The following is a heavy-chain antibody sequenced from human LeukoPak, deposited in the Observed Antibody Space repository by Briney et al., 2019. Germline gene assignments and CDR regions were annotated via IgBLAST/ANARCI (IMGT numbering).Heavy chain of an antibody. CDR2: ISGSGGST. D-gene: IGHD2-15*01. Sequence: PGGSLRLSCAASGVTFSSYAMRWVRQAPGKGLEWGSAISGSGGSTYYADSVKGRFTISRDNSKNTLYLQMNSLRAEDTAVYYCAKVGVGVYCSGGSCYSGHFDYWGQGTLVTVSS. J-gene: IGHJ4*02. V-gene: IGHV3-23*01. CDR1: GVTFSSYA. CDR3: AKVGVGVYCSGGSCYSGHFDY.